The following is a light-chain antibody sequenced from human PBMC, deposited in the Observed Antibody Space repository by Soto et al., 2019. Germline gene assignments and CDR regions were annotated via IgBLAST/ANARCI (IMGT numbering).Light chain of an antibody. CDR2: GVS. CDR1: SSDICGYNF. J-gene: IGLJ1*01. Sequence: QSALTQPASVSGSPGQSITISCTGTSSDICGYNFVSWYQHHPGKAPRLMIFGVSDRPSGVSDRFSGSKSGNTASLTISGLQAEDEADYYCSSYTSSSTLLYVFGTGTKVTVL. V-gene: IGLV2-14*03. CDR3: SSYTSSSTLLYV.